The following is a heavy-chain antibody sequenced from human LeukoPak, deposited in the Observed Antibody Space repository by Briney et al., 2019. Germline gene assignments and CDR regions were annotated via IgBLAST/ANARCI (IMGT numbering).Heavy chain of an antibody. D-gene: IGHD2-15*01. J-gene: IGHJ4*02. CDR3: AKDRNVVVVAALYFDY. V-gene: IGHV3-23*01. CDR1: GFTVSSNY. Sequence: SGGSLRLSCAASGFTVSSNYMSWVRQAPGKGLEWVSVISGSGGSTYYADSVKGRFTISRDNSKNTLYLQMNSLRAEDTAVYYCAKDRNVVVVAALYFDYWGQGTLVTVSS. CDR2: ISGSGGST.